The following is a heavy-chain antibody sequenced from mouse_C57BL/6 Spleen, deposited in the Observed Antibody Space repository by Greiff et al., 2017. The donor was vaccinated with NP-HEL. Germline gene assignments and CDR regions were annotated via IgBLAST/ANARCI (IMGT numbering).Heavy chain of an antibody. J-gene: IGHJ4*01. D-gene: IGHD2-1*01. V-gene: IGHV1-85*01. CDR2: IYPRDGST. Sequence: VQLQESGPELVKPGASVKLSCKASGYTFTSYDINWVKQRPGQGLEWIGWIYPRDGSTKYNEKFKGKATLTVDTSSSTAYMELHSLTSEDSAVYFCARIWGYYGNYGAMDYWGQGTSVTVSS. CDR3: ARIWGYYGNYGAMDY. CDR1: GYTFTSYD.